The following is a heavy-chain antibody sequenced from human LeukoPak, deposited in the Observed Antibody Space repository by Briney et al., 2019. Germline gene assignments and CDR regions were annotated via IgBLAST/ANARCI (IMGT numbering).Heavy chain of an antibody. CDR1: GGSISSSNW. CDR2: IYHSGST. CDR3: ARESIAAGSKSPDYYDSSGFDY. J-gene: IGHJ4*02. D-gene: IGHD3-22*01. Sequence: KSSGTLSLTCAVSGGSISSSNWWSWVRQPPGKGLEWIGEIYHSGSTNYNPSLKSRVTISVDKSKNQFSLKLSSVTAADTAVYYCARESIAAGSKSPDYYDSSGFDYWGQGTLVTVSS. V-gene: IGHV4-4*02.